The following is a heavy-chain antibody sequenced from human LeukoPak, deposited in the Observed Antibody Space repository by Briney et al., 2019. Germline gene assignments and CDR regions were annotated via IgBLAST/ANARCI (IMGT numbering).Heavy chain of an antibody. J-gene: IGHJ3*02. V-gene: IGHV4-59*01. D-gene: IGHD5-12*01. CDR2: VYDNDIS. Sequence: SETLSLTCSVSGASIRSYFWSWIRQSPGKGLEWIGYVYDNDISNFNPSLESRVAILVDRSKSQFSLKLRSVTAADTAVYYCARGLVLATDDAFDIWGPGTMVTVSS. CDR1: GASIRSYF. CDR3: ARGLVLATDDAFDI.